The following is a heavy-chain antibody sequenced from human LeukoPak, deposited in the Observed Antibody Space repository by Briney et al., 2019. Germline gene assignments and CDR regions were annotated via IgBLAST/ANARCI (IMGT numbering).Heavy chain of an antibody. Sequence: GGSLRLSCTTSGFTFSSYAMSWVRQAPGKGLEWVSTISGSGGNTYYADSVKGRFTISRDNSKNTLYLQMNSLRADDTAAYYCANYGGTYWYYFDYWGQGTLVIVPS. CDR3: ANYGGTYWYYFDY. J-gene: IGHJ4*02. D-gene: IGHD1-26*01. V-gene: IGHV3-23*01. CDR1: GFTFSSYA. CDR2: ISGSGGNT.